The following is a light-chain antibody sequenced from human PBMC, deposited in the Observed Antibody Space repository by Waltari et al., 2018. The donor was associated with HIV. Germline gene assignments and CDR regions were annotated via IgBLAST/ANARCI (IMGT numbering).Light chain of an antibody. V-gene: IGLV1-40*01. CDR2: GNS. Sequence: QSVLTQPPSVSVAPGQRGTISCTGSSSKIGPIHDVQCYQQVPGTAPKLRIYGNSNRPSGVPDRFSGSKSGTSASLAIAGLQAEDEADYYCQSYDTSLSGVVFGGGTKLTVL. J-gene: IGLJ2*01. CDR1: SSKIGPIHD. CDR3: QSYDTSLSGVV.